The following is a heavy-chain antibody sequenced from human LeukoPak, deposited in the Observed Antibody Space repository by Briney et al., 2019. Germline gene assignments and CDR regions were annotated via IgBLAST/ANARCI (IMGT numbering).Heavy chain of an antibody. V-gene: IGHV4-59*08. CDR2: ISYTAST. Sequence: PSETLSLTCTVSGGSINPYYWSWLRQPPGKGLEYIGYISYTASTNSNPSLKSRLTISVDTSKNQVSLKLRSVTAADTAVYYCARIHDYGDYAFDKWGQGTLVTVSS. CDR3: ARIHDYGDYAFDK. J-gene: IGHJ4*02. CDR1: GGSINPYY. D-gene: IGHD4-17*01.